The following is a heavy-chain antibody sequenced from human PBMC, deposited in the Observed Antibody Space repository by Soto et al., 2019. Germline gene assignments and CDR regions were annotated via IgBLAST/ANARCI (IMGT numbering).Heavy chain of an antibody. V-gene: IGHV4-59*01. CDR1: GVSMIAYY. Sequence: PSETLSLTCTVSGVSMIAYYWNWMRHPPGKGLQWIGYTYYSGSTTYNPSLKSRVTISVDSSKSQFSLKLGSATPADTAVYYCARVRGTAGQRYFEYWGPGTRVNVSS. CDR3: ARVRGTAGQRYFEY. CDR2: TYYSGST. D-gene: IGHD6-13*01. J-gene: IGHJ4*02.